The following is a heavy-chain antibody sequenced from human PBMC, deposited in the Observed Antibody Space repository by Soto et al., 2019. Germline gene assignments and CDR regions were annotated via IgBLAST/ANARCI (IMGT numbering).Heavy chain of an antibody. CDR1: GRSIGTGDYY. V-gene: IGHV4-30-4*01. CDR2: IYYSGST. Sequence: SETLSLTCTAAGRSIGTGDYYWSWILQPPGKGLEWIGYIYYSGSTYYNPSLKSRVTISVDTSKNQFSLKLSSVTAADTAVYYCARDHYVYDILTGYGYYYGMDVWGQGTTVT. D-gene: IGHD3-9*01. CDR3: ARDHYVYDILTGYGYYYGMDV. J-gene: IGHJ6*02.